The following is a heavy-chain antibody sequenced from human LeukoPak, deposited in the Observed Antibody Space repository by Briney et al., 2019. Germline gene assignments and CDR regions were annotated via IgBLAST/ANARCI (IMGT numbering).Heavy chain of an antibody. Sequence: SVKVSCKAPGGTFSSYAISWVRQAPGQGLEWMGGIIPIFGTANYAQKFQGRVTITTDESTSTAYMELSSLRSEDTAVYYCASSPLPSITGTSYNWFDPWGQGTLVTVSS. D-gene: IGHD1-20*01. V-gene: IGHV1-69*05. J-gene: IGHJ5*02. CDR2: IIPIFGTA. CDR3: ASSPLPSITGTSYNWFDP. CDR1: GGTFSSYA.